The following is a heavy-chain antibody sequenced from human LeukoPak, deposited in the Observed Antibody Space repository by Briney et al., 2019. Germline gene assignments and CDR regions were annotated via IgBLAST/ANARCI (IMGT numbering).Heavy chain of an antibody. Sequence: GGSLRLSCVASRFTFSNYWMSWVRQAPGKGLEGVANIKQDESEKYYVDSVKGRFTSSRDNAKNSLYLQMNSLRSEDTAVYYCARSLSDYYGSGSYYGNFRYFDYWGQGTLVTVSS. J-gene: IGHJ4*02. V-gene: IGHV3-7*03. D-gene: IGHD3-10*01. CDR3: ARSLSDYYGSGSYYGNFRYFDY. CDR2: IKQDESEK. CDR1: RFTFSNYW.